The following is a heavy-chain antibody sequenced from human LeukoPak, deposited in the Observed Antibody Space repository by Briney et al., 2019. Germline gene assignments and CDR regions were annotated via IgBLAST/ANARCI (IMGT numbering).Heavy chain of an antibody. CDR1: GFTFSTYS. V-gene: IGHV3-48*01. D-gene: IGHD4-17*01. Sequence: GGSLGLSCAASGFTFSTYSMNWVRQAPGKGLEWVSYIYSGSSIYYVDSVKGRFTISRDNARNSLYLQMNSLRAEDTAVYYCARKSYYGDYVDYWGLGTLVTVSS. CDR2: IYSGSSI. CDR3: ARKSYYGDYVDY. J-gene: IGHJ4*02.